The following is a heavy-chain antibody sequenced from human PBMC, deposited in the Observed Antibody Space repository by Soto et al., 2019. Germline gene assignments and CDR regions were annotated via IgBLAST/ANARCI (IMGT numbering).Heavy chain of an antibody. CDR3: ARVNCSSFTCYIDY. J-gene: IGHJ4*02. V-gene: IGHV4-4*02. CDR1: SASISSGNW. D-gene: IGHD2-2*02. Sequence: SETLSLTCAVSSASISSGNWWSWVRQPPGKGLEWIGQIYHSGSTNYNPSLKSRVTISVDKSKNQFSLNLISVTAADTAVYYCARVNCSSFTCYIDYWGQGTLVTVSS. CDR2: IYHSGST.